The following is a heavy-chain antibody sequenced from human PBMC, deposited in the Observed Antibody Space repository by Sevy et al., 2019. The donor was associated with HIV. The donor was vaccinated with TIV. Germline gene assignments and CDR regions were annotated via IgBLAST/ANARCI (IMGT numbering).Heavy chain of an antibody. CDR3: ARTGGYYNGAFDY. D-gene: IGHD3-10*01. CDR2: INPNSGDT. Sequence: ASVKVSCKNSGYTFTTYFMHWVRLAPGLGPEWMGRINPNSGDTNYAQKFEDRVTMTRDTSISTAYMELSSLRADDTAVYYCARTGGYYNGAFDYWGQGTLVTVSS. CDR1: GYTFTTYF. V-gene: IGHV1-2*06. J-gene: IGHJ4*02.